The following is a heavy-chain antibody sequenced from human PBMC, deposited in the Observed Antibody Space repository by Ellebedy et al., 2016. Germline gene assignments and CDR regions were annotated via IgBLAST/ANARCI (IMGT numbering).Heavy chain of an antibody. Sequence: SETLSFTCTVSGGSISNYYWSWIRQPPGKGLEWIGYIYYSGSTNYSPSLKSRVTISVDTSKNQFSLKLSTVTAADTAVYYCARGNINYYGSGERYYFDYWGQGTLVTVSS. V-gene: IGHV4-59*01. CDR1: GGSISNYY. CDR2: IYYSGST. D-gene: IGHD3-10*01. CDR3: ARGNINYYGSGERYYFDY. J-gene: IGHJ4*02.